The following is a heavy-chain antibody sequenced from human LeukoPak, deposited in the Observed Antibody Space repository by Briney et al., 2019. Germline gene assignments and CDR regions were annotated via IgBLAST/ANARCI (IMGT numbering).Heavy chain of an antibody. J-gene: IGHJ6*03. Sequence: SETLSLTCTVSGGSISSYYWSWIRQPAGKGLEWIGRIYTSGSTNYNPSLKSRVTMSVDTSKNQFSLKLSSVTAADTAVYYCARDRRIVVPAAYYYYYMDVWGKGTTVTVSS. CDR1: GGSISSYY. CDR3: ARDRRIVVPAAYYYYYMDV. D-gene: IGHD2-2*01. V-gene: IGHV4-4*07. CDR2: IYTSGST.